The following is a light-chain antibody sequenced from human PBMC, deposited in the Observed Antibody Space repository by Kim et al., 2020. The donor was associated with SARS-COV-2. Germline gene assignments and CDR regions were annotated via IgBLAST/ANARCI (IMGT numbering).Light chain of an antibody. CDR1: RSNIGNNP. V-gene: IGLV1-51*01. Sequence: QSVLTQPPSVSAAPGQKVTISCSGSRSNIGNNPVSWYQQFPGTAPKLITYDNDKRPSGIPDRFSSSKSGTSATLGITGLRTRDEADYYCATWDSSLSVGVFGGGTQLTVL. CDR3: ATWDSSLSVGV. CDR2: DND. J-gene: IGLJ3*02.